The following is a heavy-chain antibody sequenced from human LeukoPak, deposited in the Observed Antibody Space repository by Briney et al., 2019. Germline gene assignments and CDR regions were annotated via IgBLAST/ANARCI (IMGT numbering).Heavy chain of an antibody. Sequence: SETLSLTCTVSGVSISSYYWSWIRQPPGKGLEWIGYIYYSGTTNYSPSLKSRVTISVDTSKNQFSLKLSSVTAVDTAVYYCARLPAQLWLGYFDYWGQGTLVTVSS. CDR2: IYYSGTT. CDR1: GVSISSYY. D-gene: IGHD5-18*01. V-gene: IGHV4-59*01. J-gene: IGHJ4*02. CDR3: ARLPAQLWLGYFDY.